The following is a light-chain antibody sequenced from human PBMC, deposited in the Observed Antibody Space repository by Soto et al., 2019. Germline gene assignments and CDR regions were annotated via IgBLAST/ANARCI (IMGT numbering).Light chain of an antibody. CDR2: SNN. CDR3: AAWDDSLNGYV. Sequence: QSVLTQPPSASVTPGQRVTISCSGSSSNIGSNAVNWFQQLPGTAPQLLIYSNNQRPSGVPDRFSGSKSGTSASLAISALQSEDEADYYCAAWDDSLNGYVFGTGTKVTVL. V-gene: IGLV1-44*01. CDR1: SSNIGSNA. J-gene: IGLJ1*01.